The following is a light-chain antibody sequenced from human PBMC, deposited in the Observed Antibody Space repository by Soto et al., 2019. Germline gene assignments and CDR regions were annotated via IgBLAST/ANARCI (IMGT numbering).Light chain of an antibody. CDR1: SSDVGGYNY. Sequence: LTQPPSASGSPGQSVTISCTGTSSDVGGYNYVSWYQQHPGKAPKLMIYEVSKRPSGVPDRFSGSKSGNTASLTVSGLQAEDEADYYCTSYAGSNNFVGFGGGTQLTVL. CDR3: TSYAGSNNFVG. V-gene: IGLV2-8*01. J-gene: IGLJ2*01. CDR2: EVS.